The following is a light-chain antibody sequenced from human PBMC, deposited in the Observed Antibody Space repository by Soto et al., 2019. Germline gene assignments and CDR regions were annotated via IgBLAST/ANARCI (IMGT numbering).Light chain of an antibody. CDR3: FSHRGGDSHV. V-gene: IGLV2-14*01. J-gene: IGLJ1*01. CDR2: GVT. Sequence: QSVLTQPASVSGSPGQSITISCTGTSSDVGAYNYVSWYQQYPGKAPKLMIYGVTNRHSGVSNRFSGSKTGNTASLTISGLQAEDEADYYCFSHRGGDSHVFGTGTKVTVL. CDR1: SSDVGAYNY.